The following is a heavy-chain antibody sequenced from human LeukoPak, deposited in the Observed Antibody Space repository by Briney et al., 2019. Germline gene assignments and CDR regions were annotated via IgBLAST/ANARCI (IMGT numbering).Heavy chain of an antibody. CDR2: IYPGDSDT. Sequence: GESLKISCKGSGYSFTTYWIGWVRQMPGKGLEWMGIIYPGDSDTRYSPSFQGQVTISADKSISTAYLEWSSLKASDTAMYYCARARYCSGGSCYAEYWGQGTLVTVSS. V-gene: IGHV5-51*01. CDR3: ARARYCSGGSCYAEY. J-gene: IGHJ4*02. CDR1: GYSFTTYW. D-gene: IGHD2-15*01.